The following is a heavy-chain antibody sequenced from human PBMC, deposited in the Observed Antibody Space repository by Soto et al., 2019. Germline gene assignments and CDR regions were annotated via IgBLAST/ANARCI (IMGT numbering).Heavy chain of an antibody. V-gene: IGHV1-18*01. J-gene: IGHJ5*02. D-gene: IGHD3-10*01. Sequence: QVQLVQSGPEVKKPGASVKVSCKASAYTFTSYGITWVRQAPGQGLDWMGWISAYNGNTNYAQKFQGRVTMATDTSTSTAYRELRSLTSDDTAVYYFARDYGSGSYRFDPWGQGTLVTVSS. CDR3: ARDYGSGSYRFDP. CDR1: AYTFTSYG. CDR2: ISAYNGNT.